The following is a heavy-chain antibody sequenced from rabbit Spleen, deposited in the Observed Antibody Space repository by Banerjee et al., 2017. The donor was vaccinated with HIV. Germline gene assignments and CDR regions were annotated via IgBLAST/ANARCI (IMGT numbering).Heavy chain of an antibody. CDR3: ARDTSSSFSSYGMDL. D-gene: IGHD1-1*01. CDR1: GVSFSSNYY. Sequence: QSLEESGGDLVKPGASLTLTCTASGVSFSSNYYMCWVRQAPGKGLEWIACIDSGSSGFTYFASWAKGRFTISKTSSTTMTLQMTSLTAADTATYFCARDTSSSFSSYGMDLWGQGTLVTVS. J-gene: IGHJ6*01. CDR2: IDSGSSGFT. V-gene: IGHV1S40*01.